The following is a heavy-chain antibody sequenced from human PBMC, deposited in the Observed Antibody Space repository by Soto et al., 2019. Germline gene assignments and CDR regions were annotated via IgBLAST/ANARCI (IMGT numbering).Heavy chain of an antibody. Sequence: GGSLRLSCAASGFTFSSYSMNWVRQAPGKGLEWVSSISSSSSYIYYADSVKGRFTISRDNAKNSLYLQMNSLRAEDTAVYYCFFEQKTAYEILTGYYGYYYYYYGMDVWGQGTTVTVSS. CDR2: ISSSSSYI. CDR3: FFEQKTAYEILTGYYGYYYYYYGMDV. V-gene: IGHV3-21*01. CDR1: GFTFSSYS. J-gene: IGHJ6*02. D-gene: IGHD3-9*01.